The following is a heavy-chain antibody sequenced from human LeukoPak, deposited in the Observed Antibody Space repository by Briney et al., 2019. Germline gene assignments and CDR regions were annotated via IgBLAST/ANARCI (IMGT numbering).Heavy chain of an antibody. CDR2: IYYSGST. D-gene: IGHD3-16*02. Sequence: SETLSLTCTVSGGSISSSSYYWGWIRQPPGKGLEWIGSIYYSGSTYYNPSLKSRVTISVDTSKNQFSLKLSSVTAADTAVYYCARGVIHYYFDYWGQGTLVTVSS. CDR3: ARGVIHYYFDY. CDR1: GGSISSSSYY. J-gene: IGHJ4*02. V-gene: IGHV4-39*07.